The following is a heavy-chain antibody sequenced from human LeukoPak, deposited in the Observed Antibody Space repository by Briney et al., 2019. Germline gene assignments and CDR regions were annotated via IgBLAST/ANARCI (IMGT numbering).Heavy chain of an antibody. V-gene: IGHV3-74*01. CDR2: ISSDGSST. CDR3: ARTAYSDYSLGF. CDR1: GSTFSNYW. J-gene: IGHJ4*02. D-gene: IGHD5-12*01. Sequence: GGSLRLSCAASGSTFSNYWMHWVRQAPGKGLVWVSRISSDGSSTSYADSVKGRFTISRDNAKNTLYLQMNSPRAEDTAVYYCARTAYSDYSLGFWGQGTLVTVSS.